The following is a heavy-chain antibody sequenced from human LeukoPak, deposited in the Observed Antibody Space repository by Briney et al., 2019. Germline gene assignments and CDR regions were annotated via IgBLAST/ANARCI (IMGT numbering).Heavy chain of an antibody. D-gene: IGHD3-16*02. CDR1: GGSISSGGYY. Sequence: PSETLSLTCTVSGGSISSGGYYWSWIRQHPGKGLEWIGYIYYSGSTYYNPSLKNRVTISVDTSKNQFSLKLSSVTAADTAVYYCARGSGYYDYVWGSYPFDYCGQGTLVTVSS. J-gene: IGHJ4*02. CDR2: IYYSGST. V-gene: IGHV4-31*03. CDR3: ARGSGYYDYVWGSYPFDY.